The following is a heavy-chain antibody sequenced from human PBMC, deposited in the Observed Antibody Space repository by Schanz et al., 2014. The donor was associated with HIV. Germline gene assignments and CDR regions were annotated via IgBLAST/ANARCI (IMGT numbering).Heavy chain of an antibody. CDR2: ISADNGNT. J-gene: IGHJ5*02. D-gene: IGHD3-22*01. V-gene: IGHV1-18*01. CDR3: AGSSEYSSGWYVL. Sequence: QVQLLQSAAEVKKPGASVKVSCKASGYTFSSYGISWVRQAPGQGLEWMGWISADNGNTNYAQKFQDRVTMTTDTSTSTAYMEVRSLSSEDTAMYYCAGSSEYSSGWYVLWGQGTLVTVSS. CDR1: GYTFSSYG.